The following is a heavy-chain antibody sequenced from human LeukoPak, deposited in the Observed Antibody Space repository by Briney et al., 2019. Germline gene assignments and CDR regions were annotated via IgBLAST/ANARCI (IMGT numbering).Heavy chain of an antibody. CDR1: GFTFSNAW. V-gene: IGHV3-15*01. J-gene: IGHJ4*02. D-gene: IGHD3-16*02. CDR3: TTDSFGELPYYFDY. Sequence: GGSLRLSCAASGFTFSNAWMSWVRQAPGKGLEWVGRIKSKTDGGTTDYAAPVKGRFTISRDDSKNTLYLQTNSLKTEDTAVYYCTTDSFGELPYYFDYWGQGTLVTVSS. CDR2: IKSKTDGGTT.